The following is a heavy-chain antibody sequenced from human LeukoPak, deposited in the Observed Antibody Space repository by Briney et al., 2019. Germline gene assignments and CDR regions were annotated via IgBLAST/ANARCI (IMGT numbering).Heavy chain of an antibody. J-gene: IGHJ4*02. CDR2: IHTSGST. CDR1: GDSISSYY. D-gene: IGHD6-6*01. CDR3: ARETAELGRSFDY. Sequence: SETLSLTCIVSGDSISSYYWSWIRQPAGKGLEWIGRIHTSGSTNHNPSLTSRVTMSVDTSKNQFSLKLTSVTAADTAVYYCARETAELGRSFDYWGQGAQVTVSS. V-gene: IGHV4-4*07.